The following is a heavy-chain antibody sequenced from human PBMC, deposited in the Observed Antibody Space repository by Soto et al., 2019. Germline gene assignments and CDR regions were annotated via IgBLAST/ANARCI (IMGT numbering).Heavy chain of an antibody. D-gene: IGHD3-22*01. J-gene: IGHJ3*02. CDR3: ARGAVITMIVVVTYAFDI. V-gene: IGHV1-69*01. CDR2: IIPIFGTA. Sequence: QVQLVQSGAEVKKPGSSVKVSCKASGGTFSSYAISWVRQAPGQGLEWMGGIIPIFGTANYAQKFQGRVTITADESKSTAYMELSSLRSEDTAVYYCARGAVITMIVVVTYAFDIWGQGTMVTVSS. CDR1: GGTFSSYA.